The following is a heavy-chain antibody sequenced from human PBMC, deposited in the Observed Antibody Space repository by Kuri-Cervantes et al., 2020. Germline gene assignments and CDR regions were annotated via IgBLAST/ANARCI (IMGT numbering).Heavy chain of an antibody. D-gene: IGHD2-15*01. CDR1: GGSISSSNW. CDR2: IYHSGST. J-gene: IGHJ5*02. Sequence: SETLSLTCAVSGGSISSSNWWSWVRQPPGKGLEWIGEIYHSGSTYYNPSLKSRVTISVDTSKNQFSLKLSSVTAADTAVYYCARVIVVVVAATPWGQGTLVTVSS. CDR3: ARVIVVVVAATP. V-gene: IGHV4-4*02.